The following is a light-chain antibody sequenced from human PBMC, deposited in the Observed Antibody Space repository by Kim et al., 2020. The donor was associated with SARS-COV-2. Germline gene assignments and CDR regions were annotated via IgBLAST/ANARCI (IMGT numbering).Light chain of an antibody. V-gene: IGLV3-19*01. J-gene: IGLJ3*02. CDR3: NSRDSSGTHWV. Sequence: ALGPTVRITCQGDSLSNYHASWFQQKPGQAPILVIYGENNRPSGIPDRFSGSSSGNTASLTITGAQAEDEADYHCNSRDSSGTHWVFGGGTQLTVL. CDR1: SLSNYH. CDR2: GEN.